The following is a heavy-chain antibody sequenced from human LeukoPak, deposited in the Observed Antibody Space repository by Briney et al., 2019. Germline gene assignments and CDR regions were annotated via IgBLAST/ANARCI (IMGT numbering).Heavy chain of an antibody. CDR3: ARDPLHYGDYVDWDY. D-gene: IGHD4-17*01. V-gene: IGHV1-46*01. CDR1: GYTFTSYY. CDR2: INPSGGST. Sequence: ASVTVSFTASGYTFTSYYLHWVRQAPGQGLEWMGIINPSGGSTTYAQKFQGRVTMTRDMSTSTVYMELSSLRSEDTAVYYCARDPLHYGDYVDWDYWGQGTLVTVSS. J-gene: IGHJ4*02.